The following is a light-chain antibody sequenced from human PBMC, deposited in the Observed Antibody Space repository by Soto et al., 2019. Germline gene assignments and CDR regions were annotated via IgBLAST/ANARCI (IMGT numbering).Light chain of an antibody. Sequence: EIVLTQSPATLSLSPGERATLSCRASQSVSTYFAWYQQKPGQPPRLLIYDASNRATGIPARFSGSGSGTDFTLTISSLQPEDSAVYYCQLRGNWPPYTFGQGTKLEIK. CDR2: DAS. CDR1: QSVSTY. CDR3: QLRGNWPPYT. J-gene: IGKJ2*01. V-gene: IGKV3-11*01.